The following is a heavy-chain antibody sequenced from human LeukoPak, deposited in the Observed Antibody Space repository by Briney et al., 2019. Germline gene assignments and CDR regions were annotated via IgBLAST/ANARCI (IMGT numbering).Heavy chain of an antibody. J-gene: IGHJ6*02. CDR2: IYSGGST. V-gene: IGHV3-53*01. D-gene: IGHD3-10*01. CDR3: ATTGGVGSNPYYYYYGMDV. CDR1: GFTVGSNY. Sequence: PGGSLRLSCAASGFTVGSNYMNWVRQAPGKGLEWVSVIYSGGSTYYADSVKGRFTISRDNSKNTLYLQMNSLRAEDTAVYYCATTGGVGSNPYYYYYGMDVWGQGTTVTVSS.